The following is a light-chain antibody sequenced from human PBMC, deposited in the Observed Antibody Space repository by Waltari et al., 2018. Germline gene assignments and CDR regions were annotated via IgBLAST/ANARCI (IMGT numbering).Light chain of an antibody. Sequence: DFQMTQSPSSLSASVGDRVTITCQASKDISNYLNWYQHKPGKAPKLLIYDASNLETGVPSRFSGSGSGTDFTFTISSLQPEDIATYYCQQYDNLPVFGPGTKVDIK. CDR3: QQYDNLPV. CDR1: KDISNY. CDR2: DAS. J-gene: IGKJ3*01. V-gene: IGKV1-33*01.